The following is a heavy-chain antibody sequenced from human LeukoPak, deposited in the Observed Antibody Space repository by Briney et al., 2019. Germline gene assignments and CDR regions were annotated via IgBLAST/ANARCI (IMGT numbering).Heavy chain of an antibody. J-gene: IGHJ4*02. CDR2: ISSNGGST. CDR1: GFTFSSYA. CDR3: ARSYGSLYCFDY. Sequence: GGSLRLSCAASGFTFSSYAMHWVRQAPGKGLEYVSAISSNGGSTYYANSVKGRFTISRDNSKNTLYLQMGSLRAEDMAVYYCARSYGSLYCFDYWGREPWSPSPQ. V-gene: IGHV3-64*01. D-gene: IGHD3-10*01.